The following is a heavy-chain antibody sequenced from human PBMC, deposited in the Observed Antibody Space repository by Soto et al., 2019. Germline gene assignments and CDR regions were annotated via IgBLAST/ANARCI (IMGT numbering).Heavy chain of an antibody. CDR1: GFTFDDYA. Sequence: GGSLRLSCAASGFTFDDYAMHWVRQAPGKGLEWVSGISWNSGNIGYADSVKGRFTISRDNSKNTLYLQMNSLRAEDTAVYYCARDNRQWLGSYYYYGMDVWGQGTTVTVSS. V-gene: IGHV3-9*01. CDR3: ARDNRQWLGSYYYYGMDV. D-gene: IGHD6-19*01. J-gene: IGHJ6*02. CDR2: ISWNSGNI.